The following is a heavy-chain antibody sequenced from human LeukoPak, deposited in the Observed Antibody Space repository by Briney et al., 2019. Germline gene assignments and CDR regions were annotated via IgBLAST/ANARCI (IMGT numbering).Heavy chain of an antibody. CDR1: GGSISSYY. CDR2: IYYSGST. J-gene: IGHJ3*02. CDR3: ARSGIAAAGGAFDI. V-gene: IGHV4-59*01. Sequence: KTSETLSLTCTVSGGSISSYYWSWIRQPPGKGLEWIGYIYYSGSTNYNPSLKSRVTISVDTSKNQFSLKLSSVTAADTAVYYCARSGIAAAGGAFDIWGQGTMVTVSS. D-gene: IGHD6-13*01.